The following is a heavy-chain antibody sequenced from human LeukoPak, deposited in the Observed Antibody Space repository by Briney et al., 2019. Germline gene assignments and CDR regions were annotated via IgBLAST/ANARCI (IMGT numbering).Heavy chain of an antibody. CDR2: IYSGGST. D-gene: IGHD1-26*01. Sequence: PGGSLRLSCAASGFTVSSNYMSWVRQAPGKGLEWVSVIYSGGSTYYADSVKGRFTISRDNSKNTLYLQMNRVRAEDTAVYYCATSGVGATNFDYWGQGTLVTVSS. CDR1: GFTVSSNY. V-gene: IGHV3-53*01. J-gene: IGHJ4*02. CDR3: ATSGVGATNFDY.